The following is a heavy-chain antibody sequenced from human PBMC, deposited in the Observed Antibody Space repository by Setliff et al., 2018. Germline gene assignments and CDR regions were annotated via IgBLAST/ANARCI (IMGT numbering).Heavy chain of an antibody. Sequence: SETLSLTCTVSGASVTSFDYYWSWIRQPPGKGLEYIGHISHGVSTSYSPSLKSRLSISXXTSKNQFXLRLTSVTAADTAVYYCARTHRTTTSCFYFHYWGQGTVVTVSS. D-gene: IGHD2-2*01. J-gene: IGHJ4*02. CDR3: ARTHRTTTSCFYFHY. V-gene: IGHV4-30-4*01. CDR2: ISHGVST. CDR1: GASVTSFDYY.